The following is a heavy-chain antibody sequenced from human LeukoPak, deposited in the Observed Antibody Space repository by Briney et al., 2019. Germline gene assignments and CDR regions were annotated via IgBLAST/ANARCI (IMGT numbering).Heavy chain of an antibody. J-gene: IGHJ4*02. CDR2: ISYDGSNI. V-gene: IGHV3-30*18. CDR3: AKVGCGSGYCAFDY. D-gene: IGHD3-22*01. CDR1: GLTFSSYG. Sequence: PGGSLRLSCVASGLTFSSYGMHWVRQAPGKGLEWVAVISYDGSNIYYAASVKGRFTISRDNSKNTLYLQMNSLRAEDTAVNYCAKVGCGSGYCAFDYWGQGTLVTVSS.